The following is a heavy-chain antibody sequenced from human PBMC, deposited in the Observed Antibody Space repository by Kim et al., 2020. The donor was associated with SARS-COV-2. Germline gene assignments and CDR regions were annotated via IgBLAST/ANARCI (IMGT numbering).Heavy chain of an antibody. D-gene: IGHD2-2*01. V-gene: IGHV3-13*05. CDR1: GFTFSNYD. J-gene: IGHJ6*02. Sequence: GGSLRLSCVASGFTFSNYDMHWVRQATGEGLEWVSAIGTAGDPYYPGSAKGRFAISRENAKNTLYLQMNNLRAGDTAVYYCVRENIRCTSTHCYRYGMDVWGPRTTVTVSS. CDR2: IGTAGDP. CDR3: VRENIRCTSTHCYRYGMDV.